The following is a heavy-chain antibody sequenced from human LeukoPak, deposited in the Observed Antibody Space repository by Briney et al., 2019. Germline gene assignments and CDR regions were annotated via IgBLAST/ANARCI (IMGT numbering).Heavy chain of an antibody. CDR2: IYSGGST. Sequence: PGGSLRLSCAASGFTVSSNYMSWVRQAPGKGLEWVSVIYSGGSTYCADSVKGRFTISRDNSKNTLYLQMNSLRAEDAAVYYCARGKRSGAPVDYWGQGTLVTVSS. J-gene: IGHJ4*02. CDR3: ARGKRSGAPVDY. V-gene: IGHV3-53*01. CDR1: GFTVSSNY. D-gene: IGHD6-19*01.